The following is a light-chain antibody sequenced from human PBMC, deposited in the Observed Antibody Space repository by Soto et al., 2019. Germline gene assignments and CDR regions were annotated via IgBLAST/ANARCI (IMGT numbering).Light chain of an antibody. CDR1: QDISKY. CDR3: QQYDNLPRNT. Sequence: DIQMTQSPSSLSASVGDRVTITCQASQDISKYLNWYQQKPGKAPKLLIYDASNLETGVPSRFSGSGSGTHFTFTISSLQPEDIALYYCQQYDNLPRNTFGQGTKLEIK. J-gene: IGKJ2*01. CDR2: DAS. V-gene: IGKV1-33*01.